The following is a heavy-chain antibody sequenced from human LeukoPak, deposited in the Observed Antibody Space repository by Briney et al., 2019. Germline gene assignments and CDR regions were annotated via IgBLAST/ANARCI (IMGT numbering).Heavy chain of an antibody. Sequence: SETLSLTCTVSGGSISSGDYYWSWIRQPPGKGLEWIGYNYYSGSTYYNPSLKSRVTISVDTSKNQFSLKLSSVTAADTAVYYCARGGGGYYDFWSGYYSGPGDVWGQGTTVTVSS. CDR1: GGSISSGDYY. J-gene: IGHJ6*02. CDR2: NYYSGST. V-gene: IGHV4-30-4*01. D-gene: IGHD3-3*01. CDR3: ARGGGGYYDFWSGYYSGPGDV.